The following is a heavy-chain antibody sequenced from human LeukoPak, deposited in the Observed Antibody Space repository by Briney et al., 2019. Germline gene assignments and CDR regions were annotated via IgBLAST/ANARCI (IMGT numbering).Heavy chain of an antibody. V-gene: IGHV3-7*01. D-gene: IGHD6-13*01. CDR2: INQDGGER. Sequence: PGGSLRLSCAASGFTFSSHWMTWVRQAPGEGLVLVANINQDGGERYYVDSMKSRFTISRDNAKNSLYLQMNSLRAEDTAVYYCARDSEYSSSFAFDIWGQGTMVTVSS. CDR3: ARDSEYSSSFAFDI. J-gene: IGHJ3*02. CDR1: GFTFSSHW.